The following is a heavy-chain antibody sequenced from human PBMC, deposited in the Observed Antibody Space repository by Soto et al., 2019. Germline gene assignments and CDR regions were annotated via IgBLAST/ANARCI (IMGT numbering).Heavy chain of an antibody. J-gene: IGHJ4*02. D-gene: IGHD5-18*01. CDR3: ASGIQLWLRRINNGYSG. V-gene: IGHV1-69*12. CDR1: GGTFSTYA. Sequence: QVQLVQSGAEVKKPESSLKVSCKAPGGTFSTYAISWVRQAPGQGLEWMGGIIPMFGTANYAQRFQDRVTITADESTNTVYMELSSLRSDDTAVYFCASGIQLWLRRINNGYSGWGQGTLVTVSS. CDR2: IIPMFGTA.